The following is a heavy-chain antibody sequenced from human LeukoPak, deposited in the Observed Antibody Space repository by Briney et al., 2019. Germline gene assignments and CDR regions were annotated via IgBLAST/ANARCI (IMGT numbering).Heavy chain of an antibody. CDR2: ISGGGGST. V-gene: IGHV3-23*01. J-gene: IGHJ4*02. Sequence: GGSLRLSCAASGFTFSSYAMNWVRQAPGKGLEWVSAISGGGGSTYYTDSVKGRFTISRDNAKNSLYLQMNSLRAEDTAVYYCARAPNLGYGYWGQGTLVTVSS. CDR3: ARAPNLGYGY. D-gene: IGHD5-18*01. CDR1: GFTFSSYA.